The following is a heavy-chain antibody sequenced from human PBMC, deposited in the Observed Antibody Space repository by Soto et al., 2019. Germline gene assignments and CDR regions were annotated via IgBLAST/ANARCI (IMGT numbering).Heavy chain of an antibody. CDR2: ISGSGDRT. CDR3: AKGLSSASSFDS. V-gene: IGHV3-23*01. CDR1: GFTFSHDD. D-gene: IGHD3-22*01. J-gene: IGHJ4*02. Sequence: PGGSLRLSCAASGFTFSHDDMSWVRQAPGKGLEWVSAISGSGDRTHYADSVKGRFTISRDNSKNILSLQMNSLRAEDTAIYHCAKGLSSASSFDSWGQGTLVTVSS.